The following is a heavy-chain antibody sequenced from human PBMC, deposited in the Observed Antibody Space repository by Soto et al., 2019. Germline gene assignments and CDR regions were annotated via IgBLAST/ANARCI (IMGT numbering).Heavy chain of an antibody. CDR2: LSGSGVGT. D-gene: IGHD5-18*01. Sequence: EVQLLESGGGVVQPGGTLRLSCAASGFTFSSYDMSWVRQAPGKGLEWVAALSGSGVGTFYAESVKGRFTISRDNSKNTRYVQMNSRRVEDTVKYYCAEEDDAWKNGYFDLWGRGTMVTVS. CDR1: GFTFSSYD. CDR3: AEEDDAWKNGYFDL. J-gene: IGHJ3*01. V-gene: IGHV3-23*01.